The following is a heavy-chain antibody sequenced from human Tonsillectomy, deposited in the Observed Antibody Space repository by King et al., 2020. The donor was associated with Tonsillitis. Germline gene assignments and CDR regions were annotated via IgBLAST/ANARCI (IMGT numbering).Heavy chain of an antibody. V-gene: IGHV3-23*04. CDR3: ADDNSGRHTN. D-gene: IGHD6-19*01. CDR2: ISGGSGST. CDR1: GFTFSIFA. J-gene: IGHJ1*01. Sequence: VQLVESGGGLVQPGGSLRLSCAASGFTFSIFAMNWVRQAPGKGLEWVSSISGGSGSTYYADSVKGRFTISRDNSKNTLYLQMNRLRADDTAVYYCADDNSGRHTNWGQGTLVTVSS.